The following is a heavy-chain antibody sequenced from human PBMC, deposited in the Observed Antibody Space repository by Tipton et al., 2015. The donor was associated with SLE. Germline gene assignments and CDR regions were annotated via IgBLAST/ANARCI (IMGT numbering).Heavy chain of an antibody. V-gene: IGHV4-39*07. CDR2: IYYSGST. CDR1: GGSISSSSYY. D-gene: IGHD3-3*01. Sequence: TLSLTCTVSGGSISSSSYYWGWIRQPPGKGLEWIGSIYYSGSTYYNPSLKSRVTISVDTSKNQFSLKLSSVTAADTAVYYCARSAGLTNGEYFQHWGQGTLVTVSS. J-gene: IGHJ1*01. CDR3: ARSAGLTNGEYFQH.